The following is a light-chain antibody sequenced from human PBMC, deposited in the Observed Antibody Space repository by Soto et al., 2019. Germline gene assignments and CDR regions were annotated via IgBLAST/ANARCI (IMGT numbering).Light chain of an antibody. CDR1: QSVGSY. J-gene: IGKJ2*01. CDR2: GAS. V-gene: IGKV3-11*01. Sequence: EIVLTQSPATLSLSPGERATLSCRASQSVGSYLAWYQHKPGQAPRLLLYGASNRAPDIPGRFSGRGSGTDFTLTISSLESGDSAVYYCQQRDKWPRTFGQGTKLEIK. CDR3: QQRDKWPRT.